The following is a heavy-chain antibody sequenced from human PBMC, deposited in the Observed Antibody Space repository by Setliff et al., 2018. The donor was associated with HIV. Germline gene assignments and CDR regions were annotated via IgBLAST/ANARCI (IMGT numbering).Heavy chain of an antibody. Sequence: GASVKVSCKASGYTFTSYVVNWVRQAPGQGLEWVGWIHTNTGDPTYAQVFTGRFVFSFDTSVSTAYLQISSLKAEDTAVYYCARDYSPTFYYYDSSGTFDYWGQGTLVTVSS. CDR1: GYTFTSYV. J-gene: IGHJ4*02. V-gene: IGHV7-4-1*02. CDR2: IHTNTGDP. CDR3: ARDYSPTFYYYDSSGTFDY. D-gene: IGHD3-22*01.